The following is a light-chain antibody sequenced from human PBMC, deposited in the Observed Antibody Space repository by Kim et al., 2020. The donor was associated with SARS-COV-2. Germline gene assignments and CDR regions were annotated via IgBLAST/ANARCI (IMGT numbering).Light chain of an antibody. CDR1: SSNIGAAYD. CDR3: QSYRV. V-gene: IGLV1-40*01. CDR2: GNS. Sequence: VSGAQVQRVTISCTGSSSNIGAAYDVHWYQKLPGTAPKLLIYGNSNRPSGVPDRFSGSKSGTSASLAITGLQAEDEADYYCQSYRVFGGGTKLTVL. J-gene: IGLJ3*02.